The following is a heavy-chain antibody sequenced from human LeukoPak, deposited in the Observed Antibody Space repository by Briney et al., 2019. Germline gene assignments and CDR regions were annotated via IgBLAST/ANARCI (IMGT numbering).Heavy chain of an antibody. CDR2: IYYSGRT. Sequence: PSETLSLTCAVSGGSISSSSYYWGWIRQPPGKGLEWIGSIYYSGRTYYNPSLRSRVTISVETSKNQFSLKLSSVTAADTAMYYCARGYNDYGDYIPGGLDYWGQGTLVTVSS. D-gene: IGHD4-17*01. CDR3: ARGYNDYGDYIPGGLDY. CDR1: GGSISSSSYY. J-gene: IGHJ4*02. V-gene: IGHV4-39*01.